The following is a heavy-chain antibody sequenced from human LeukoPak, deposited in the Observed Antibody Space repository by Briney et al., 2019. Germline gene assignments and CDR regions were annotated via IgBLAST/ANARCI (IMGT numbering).Heavy chain of an antibody. D-gene: IGHD3-22*01. CDR2: IIPILGIA. CDR3: ATPYYYDSSGYSPVGAFDI. CDR1: RGTFSSYA. V-gene: IGHV1-69*04. J-gene: IGHJ3*02. Sequence: GASVKVSCKASRGTFSSYAISWVRQAPGQGLEWMGRIIPILGIANYAQKFQGRVTITADKSTSTAYMELSSLRSEDTAVYYCATPYYYDSSGYSPVGAFDIWGQGTMVTVSS.